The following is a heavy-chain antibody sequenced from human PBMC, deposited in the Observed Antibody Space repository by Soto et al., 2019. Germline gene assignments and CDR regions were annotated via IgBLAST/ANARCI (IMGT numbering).Heavy chain of an antibody. D-gene: IGHD6-25*01. CDR1: RGSISSGTNY. CDR3: ARHEAGWDFDS. CDR2: IYYSGST. Sequence: SETLSLTGTVSRGSISSGTNYWAWIRQPPGKGLEWIANIYYSGSTLYNPSLKSRVTISLDTSKNQFSLKLTSVTAADKAVYYCARHEAGWDFDSGGQGTPVTAPQ. V-gene: IGHV4-39*01. J-gene: IGHJ4*02.